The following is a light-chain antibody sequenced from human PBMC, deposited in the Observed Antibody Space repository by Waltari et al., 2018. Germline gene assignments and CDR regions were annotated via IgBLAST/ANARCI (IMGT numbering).Light chain of an antibody. CDR1: QGISSR. CDR2: DAD. J-gene: IGKJ1*01. Sequence: IQMTQSPSSVSASVGDKVPLTCRASQGISSRLAWSQKKPGKAPKLLSYDADRWPSGVPSRFSGSGSETEFTLTISSLQPEDFATYYCQQFDSFPRTFGQGTKVEVK. CDR3: QQFDSFPRT. V-gene: IGKV1-12*01.